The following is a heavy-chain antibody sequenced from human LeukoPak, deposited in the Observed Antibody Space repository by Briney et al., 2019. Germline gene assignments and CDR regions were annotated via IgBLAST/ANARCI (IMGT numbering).Heavy chain of an antibody. CDR2: ISGSGNWT. Sequence: GGSLRLSCAASGFTFSNYAMSWVRQAPGKGLEWVSDISGSGNWTYYADSVKGRFTISRDNSKNTVYLQMNSLRAEDTAVYYCAKRIAAAGTGVGVGFDYWGQGTLVTVSS. J-gene: IGHJ4*02. CDR3: AKRIAAAGTGVGVGFDY. CDR1: GFTFSNYA. D-gene: IGHD6-13*01. V-gene: IGHV3-23*01.